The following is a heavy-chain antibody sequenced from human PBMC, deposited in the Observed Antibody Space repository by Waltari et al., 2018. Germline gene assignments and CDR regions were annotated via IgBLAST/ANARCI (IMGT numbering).Heavy chain of an antibody. D-gene: IGHD6-13*01. V-gene: IGHV1-69*01. Sequence: QVQLVQSGAEVKKPGSSVKVSCKASGGTFSSYAISWVRQAPGQGLEWMGGIIPIFGTANYAKKFQGRVTITADESTSTAYMELSSLRSEDTAVYYCARVGGIAAAGLYYGMDVWGQGTTVTVSS. CDR1: GGTFSSYA. CDR2: IIPIFGTA. CDR3: ARVGGIAAAGLYYGMDV. J-gene: IGHJ6*02.